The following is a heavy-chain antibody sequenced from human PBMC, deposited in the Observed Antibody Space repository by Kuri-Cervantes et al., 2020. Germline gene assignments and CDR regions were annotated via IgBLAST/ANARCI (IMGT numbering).Heavy chain of an antibody. J-gene: IGHJ2*01. CDR2: IYYSGST. D-gene: IGHD3-22*01. Sequence: SETLSLTCTVSGGSISSYYWSWIRQPPGKGLEGIGYIYYSGSTNYNPSHKSRVTISVDTSKNQFSLKLSSVTAADTAVYYCARDSYYYDSSGKRNWYFDLWGRGTLVTVSS. V-gene: IGHV4-59*01. CDR1: GGSISSYY. CDR3: ARDSYYYDSSGKRNWYFDL.